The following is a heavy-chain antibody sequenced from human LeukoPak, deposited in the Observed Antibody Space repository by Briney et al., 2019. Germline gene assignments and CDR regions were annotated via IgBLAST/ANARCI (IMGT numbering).Heavy chain of an antibody. CDR1: GYSISSGYY. CDR3: ARNGEGSGEFPIGFAP. CDR2: IYHSGSS. J-gene: IGHJ5*02. V-gene: IGHV4-38-2*01. Sequence: PSETLSLTCAVSGYSISSGYYWGWIRQPPGQGLEWIGSIYHSGSSYYNPSLKSRVTISVDTSKNQFSLKLSSVTAADTAVYNCARNGEGSGEFPIGFAPWAREPWSPSPQ. D-gene: IGHD3-10*01.